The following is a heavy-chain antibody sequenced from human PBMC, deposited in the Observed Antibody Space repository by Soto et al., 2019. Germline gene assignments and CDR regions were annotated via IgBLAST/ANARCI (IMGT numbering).Heavy chain of an antibody. CDR3: ARAHGSGWGAYDF. CDR1: GGSISSCGYS. D-gene: IGHD3-10*01. Sequence: SETLSLTCAVSGGSISSCGYSWSWIRQPPGKGLEWIGYIYHSGSTYYNPSLKSRVTISVDRSKNQFSLKLSSVTAADTAVYYCARAHGSGWGAYDFWGQGTMVTVSS. J-gene: IGHJ3*01. CDR2: IYHSGST. V-gene: IGHV4-30-2*01.